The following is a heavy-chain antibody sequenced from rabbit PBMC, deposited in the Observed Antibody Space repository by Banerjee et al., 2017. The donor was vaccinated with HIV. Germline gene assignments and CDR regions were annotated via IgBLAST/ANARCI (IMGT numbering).Heavy chain of an antibody. CDR1: GFSFSSGYY. D-gene: IGHD4-1*01. J-gene: IGHJ4*01. CDR2: IDPVFGST. V-gene: IGHV1S40*01. Sequence: QSLEESGGDLVKPGASLTLTCTASGFSFSSGYYMCWVRQAPGKGLEWIGYIDPVFGSTWYASWAKGRFTISKTSSTTVTLQMTSLTAADTATYFCTREVAGVGYFNLWGPGTLVTVS. CDR3: TREVAGVGYFNL.